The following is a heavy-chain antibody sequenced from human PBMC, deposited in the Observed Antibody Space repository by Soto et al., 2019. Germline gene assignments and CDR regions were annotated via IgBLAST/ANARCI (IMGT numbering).Heavy chain of an antibody. CDR3: ARDPPATRHGMDV. V-gene: IGHV3-53*01. CDR2: IYSRGST. Sequence: GAPSLSFAASGFTVSRNYMSWVRQAPGKGLEWVSVIYSRGSTYYADSVRGRFTISRDNSKNTLYLQMKSLRAEDTAVYYCARDPPATRHGMDVWGQGTTVTVSS. CDR1: GFTVSRNY. J-gene: IGHJ6*02.